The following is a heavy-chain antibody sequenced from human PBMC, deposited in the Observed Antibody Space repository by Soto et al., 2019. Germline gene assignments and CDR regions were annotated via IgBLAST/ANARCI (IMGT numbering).Heavy chain of an antibody. D-gene: IGHD6-13*01. Sequence: EVQLVESGGGLVKPGGSLRLSCAASGFTFSDYAMNWVRQFPGKGLEWVSSISSSGTYIYYADSLKGRFTISRDTAKNSVDLQMNSLRADDTAVYYCARIRMYYSSSEAAYYLDYWGQGVLVTVSS. J-gene: IGHJ4*02. CDR2: ISSSGTYI. CDR1: GFTFSDYA. V-gene: IGHV3-21*01. CDR3: ARIRMYYSSSEAAYYLDY.